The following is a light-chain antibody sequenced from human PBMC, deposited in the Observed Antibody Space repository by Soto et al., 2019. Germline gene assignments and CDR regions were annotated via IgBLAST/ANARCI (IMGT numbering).Light chain of an antibody. V-gene: IGKV1-5*03. CDR3: QQYYSNPCP. CDR1: QSISSW. J-gene: IGKJ3*01. CDR2: KAS. Sequence: DIQMTQSPSTLSASVGDRVTITCRASQSISSWLAWYQQKPGKAPKLLISKASSLESGVPSRFSGSGSGTEFTLTISSLQPDDFATYYCQQYYSNPCPFGPGTKVDVK.